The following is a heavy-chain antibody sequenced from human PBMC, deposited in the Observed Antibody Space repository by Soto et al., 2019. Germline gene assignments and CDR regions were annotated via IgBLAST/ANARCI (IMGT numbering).Heavy chain of an antibody. CDR1: GFTFSSYS. V-gene: IGHV3-74*01. CDR2: INSDGSST. D-gene: IGHD1-26*01. CDR3: ARDPLSGSYYPPDY. Sequence: PGGSLRLSCAASGFTFSSYSMHWVRQAPGKGLVWVSHINSDGSSTSYADSVKGRFTISRDNAKNTLYLQMNSLRAEDTAVYYCARDPLSGSYYPPDYWGQGTLVTVSS. J-gene: IGHJ4*02.